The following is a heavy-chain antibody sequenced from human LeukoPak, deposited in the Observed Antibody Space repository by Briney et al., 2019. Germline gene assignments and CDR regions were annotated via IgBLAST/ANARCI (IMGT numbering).Heavy chain of an antibody. D-gene: IGHD1-26*01. Sequence: ASVKVSCXASGYIFTDYRLHWVRRAPGQGLEWMGRINPKSGDTNYAQKFQGRVTMTSDTSITTAYMELRRLKSDDTAFYFCATEDSRSGSYYDPWGQGTLVTVSS. CDR1: GYIFTDYR. CDR2: INPKSGDT. CDR3: ATEDSRSGSYYDP. J-gene: IGHJ5*02. V-gene: IGHV1-2*06.